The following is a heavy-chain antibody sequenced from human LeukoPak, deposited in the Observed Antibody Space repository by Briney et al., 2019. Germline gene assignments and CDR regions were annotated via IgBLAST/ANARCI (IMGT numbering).Heavy chain of an antibody. CDR1: GFTFSSYE. Sequence: GGSLRLSCAASGFTFSSYEMNWVRQAPGKGLEWVSYISSSGSTIYYADSVKGRFTISRDNAKNSLYLQMNSLRAEDTAIYYCARDRATYGMDVWGQGTTVTVSS. V-gene: IGHV3-48*03. CDR3: ARDRATYGMDV. J-gene: IGHJ6*02. CDR2: ISSSGSTI. D-gene: IGHD1-26*01.